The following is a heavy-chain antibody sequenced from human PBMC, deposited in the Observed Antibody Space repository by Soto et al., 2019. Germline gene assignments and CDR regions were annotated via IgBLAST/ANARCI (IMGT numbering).Heavy chain of an antibody. D-gene: IGHD4-17*01. J-gene: IGHJ4*02. CDR2: ISYDGSNK. Sequence: GGSLRLSCAASGFTFSSYGMHWVRQAPGKGLEWVAVISYDGSNKYYADSVKGRFTISRDNSKNTLYLQMNSLRAEDTAVYYCAKLMTTVPPAFVYWGQGTLVTVSS. CDR1: GFTFSSYG. CDR3: AKLMTTVPPAFVY. V-gene: IGHV3-30*18.